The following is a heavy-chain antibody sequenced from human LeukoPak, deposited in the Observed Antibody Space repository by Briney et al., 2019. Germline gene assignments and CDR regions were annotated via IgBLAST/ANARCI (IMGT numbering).Heavy chain of an antibody. J-gene: IGHJ4*02. V-gene: IGHV1-8*03. CDR2: MNPNSGNT. CDR1: GYTLTELS. CDR3: ARCKSPRGVTTFDY. D-gene: IGHD4-17*01. Sequence: ASVKVSCKVSGYTLTELSMHWVRQAPGQGLEWMGWMNPNSGNTGYAQKFQGRVTITRNTSISTAYMELSSLRSEDTAVYYCARCKSPRGVTTFDYWGQGTLVTVSS.